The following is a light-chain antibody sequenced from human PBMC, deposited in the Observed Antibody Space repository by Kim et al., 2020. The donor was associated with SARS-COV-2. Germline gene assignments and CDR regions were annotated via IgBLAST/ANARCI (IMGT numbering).Light chain of an antibody. CDR2: QDS. J-gene: IGLJ3*02. Sequence: SPGQTASITCSGDKLGYKYACWYQQKPGQSPVLVIYQDSKRPSGIPERFSGSNSGNTAALTISGTQAMDEADYYCQAWDSSTAHWVFGGGTQLTVL. CDR1: KLGYKY. CDR3: QAWDSSTAHWV. V-gene: IGLV3-1*01.